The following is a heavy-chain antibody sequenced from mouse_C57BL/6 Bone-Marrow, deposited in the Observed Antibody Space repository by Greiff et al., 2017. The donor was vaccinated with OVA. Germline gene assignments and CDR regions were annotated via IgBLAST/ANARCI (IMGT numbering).Heavy chain of an antibody. D-gene: IGHD3-3*01. Sequence: EVMLVESGGGLVQPGGSLKLSCAASGFTFSDYYMYWVRQTPEKRLEWVAYISNGGGCTYYPDTVKGRFTISRDNAKNTLYLQMSRLKSEDTAMYYSARRGTLSHCYFDVWGTGTTVTVSS. CDR2: ISNGGGCT. J-gene: IGHJ1*03. V-gene: IGHV5-12*01. CDR1: GFTFSDYY. CDR3: ARRGTLSHCYFDV.